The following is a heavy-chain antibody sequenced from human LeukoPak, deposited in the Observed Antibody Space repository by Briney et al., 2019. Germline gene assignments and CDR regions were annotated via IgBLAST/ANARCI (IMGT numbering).Heavy chain of an antibody. CDR2: ISGGGGTI. CDR3: ARNQEIDYYASSGFYWGVEY. J-gene: IGHJ4*02. CDR1: GFTFSAYS. Sequence: GGSLRLSGAASGFTFSAYSMNWVRQAPGKGLEWVSYISGGGGTIYYADSVKGRFTISRDNAKNSLFLQMDSLRAEDTAVYYCARNQEIDYYASSGFYWGVEYWGQGTLVTVSS. D-gene: IGHD3-22*01. V-gene: IGHV3-48*01.